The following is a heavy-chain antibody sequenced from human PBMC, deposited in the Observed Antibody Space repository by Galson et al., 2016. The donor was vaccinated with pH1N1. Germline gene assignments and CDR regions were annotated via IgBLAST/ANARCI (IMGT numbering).Heavy chain of an antibody. CDR2: TYYRSKWYN. J-gene: IGHJ6*02. CDR1: GDSVSSNTAA. Sequence: CAISGDSVSSNTAAWNWIRQSPSRGLEWLGRTYYRSKWYNDYAVSVKSRININPDTSSNQISLQLKSVTPDDTAVYYCAMDYLGLDVWGQGTTVTVSS. V-gene: IGHV6-1*01. CDR3: AMDYLGLDV.